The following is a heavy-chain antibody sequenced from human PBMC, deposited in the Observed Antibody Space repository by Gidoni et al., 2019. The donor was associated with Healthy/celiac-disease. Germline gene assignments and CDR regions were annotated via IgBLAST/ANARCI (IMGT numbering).Heavy chain of an antibody. J-gene: IGHJ4*02. CDR1: GGSFSSGSYY. Sequence: QVQLQESGPGLVKPSETLSLTCTASGGSFSSGSYYWSWIRQPPGKGLEWIGYIYYSGSTNYNPSLKSRVTISVDTSKNQFSLKLSSVTAADTAVYYCARGIAAAGPFDYWGQGTLVTVSS. CDR3: ARGIAAAGPFDY. D-gene: IGHD6-13*01. V-gene: IGHV4-61*01. CDR2: IYYSGST.